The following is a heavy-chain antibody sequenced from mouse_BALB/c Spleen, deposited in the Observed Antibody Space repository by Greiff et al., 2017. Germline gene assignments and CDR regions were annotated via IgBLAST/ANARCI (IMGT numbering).Heavy chain of an antibody. CDR1: GFTFSSFG. J-gene: IGHJ2*01. CDR3: ARGGRIGFDY. D-gene: IGHD2-14*01. CDR2: ISSGSSTI. Sequence: EVMLVESGGGLVQPGGSRKLSCAASGFTFSSFGMHWVRQAPEKGLEWVAYISSGSSTIYYADTVKGRFTISRDNPKNTLFLQMTSLRSEDTAMYYCARGGRIGFDYWGQGTTLTVSS. V-gene: IGHV5-17*02.